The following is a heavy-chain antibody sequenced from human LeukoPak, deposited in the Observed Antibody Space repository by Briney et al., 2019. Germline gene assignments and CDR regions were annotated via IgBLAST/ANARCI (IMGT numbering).Heavy chain of an antibody. D-gene: IGHD3-10*01. CDR1: GFTFDDYA. CDR2: ISWNSGSI. Sequence: GGSLRLSCAASGFTFDDYAMHWVRQAPGKGLEWVSGISWNSGSIVYADSVKGRFTISRDNAKNSLYLQMNSLRAEDTALYYCAKDSRIGEPHLGLPDYWGQGTLVAVSS. J-gene: IGHJ4*02. V-gene: IGHV3-9*01. CDR3: AKDSRIGEPHLGLPDY.